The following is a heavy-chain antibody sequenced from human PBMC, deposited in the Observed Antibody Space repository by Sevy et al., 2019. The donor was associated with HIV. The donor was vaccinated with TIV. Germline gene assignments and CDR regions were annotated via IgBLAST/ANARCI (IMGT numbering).Heavy chain of an antibody. CDR3: AREAGVGPYYSDS. V-gene: IGHV3-48*02. D-gene: IGHD3-16*01. J-gene: IGHJ4*02. Sequence: GGSLRLSCAASGFTFGTYTMNWVRQAPGKGLEWVSYISSSGTIYYADSVKGQFTISRDNAKNSLYLQMNSLRDEDTAVYYCAREAGVGPYYSDSWGQGTLVTVSS. CDR1: GFTFGTYT. CDR2: ISSSGTI.